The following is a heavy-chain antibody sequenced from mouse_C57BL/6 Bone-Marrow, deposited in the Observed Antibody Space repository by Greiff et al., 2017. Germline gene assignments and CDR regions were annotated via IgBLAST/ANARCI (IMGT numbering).Heavy chain of an antibody. V-gene: IGHV1-64*01. Sequence: QVQLQQPGAELVKPGASVKLSCKASGYTFTSYWMHWVKQRPGQGLEWIGMIHPNGGSTNYNEKFKSKATLTVDKSSSTAYMQLSSLTSEDSAVYYCARDITTVVADVWGTGTTVTVSS. CDR2: IHPNGGST. CDR1: GYTFTSYW. D-gene: IGHD1-1*01. CDR3: ARDITTVVADV. J-gene: IGHJ1*03.